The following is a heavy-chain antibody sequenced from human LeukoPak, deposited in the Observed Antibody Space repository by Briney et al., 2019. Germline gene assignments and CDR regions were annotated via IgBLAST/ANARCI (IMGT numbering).Heavy chain of an antibody. J-gene: IGHJ6*02. Sequence: SQTLSLTCTASGGTISSGSYYWSWIPQPAGKELEGIGRIYTSGSTNYYPSLKSRVTISVDTSKNQFSLKLRSVTAADTAVYYCARDTVVVAATGYCSGGSCYYYGMDVWGQGTTVTVSS. V-gene: IGHV4-61*02. CDR3: ARDTVVVAATGYCSGGSCYYYGMDV. D-gene: IGHD2-15*01. CDR1: GGTISSGSYY. CDR2: IYTSGST.